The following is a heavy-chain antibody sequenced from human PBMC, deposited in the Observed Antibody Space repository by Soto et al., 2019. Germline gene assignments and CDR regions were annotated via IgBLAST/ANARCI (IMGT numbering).Heavy chain of an antibody. CDR1: GYTFTSYY. D-gene: IGHD5-12*01. CDR2: INPSGGST. V-gene: IGHV1-46*01. J-gene: IGHJ4*02. Sequence: QVPLVQSGAEVKKPGASVKVSCKASGYTFTSYYMHWVRQAPGQGLEWMGIINPSGGSTSYAQKFQGSVTMTRDTSTSTVYMELSSLRSEDTAVYYCARVGMATIAFDYWGQGTLVTVSS. CDR3: ARVGMATIAFDY.